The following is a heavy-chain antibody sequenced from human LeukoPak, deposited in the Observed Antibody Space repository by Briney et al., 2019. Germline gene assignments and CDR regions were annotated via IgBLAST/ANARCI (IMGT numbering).Heavy chain of an antibody. CDR2: IYYSGST. J-gene: IGHJ3*02. CDR3: ARTNAFDI. Sequence: NPSETLSLTCTVSGGSINSYYWSWIRQPPGKGLEWIGYIYYSGSTNYNPSLESRVTISVDTSKNQFSLKLSSVTAADTAVYYCARTNAFDIWGQGTMVTVSS. V-gene: IGHV4-59*01. CDR1: GGSINSYY.